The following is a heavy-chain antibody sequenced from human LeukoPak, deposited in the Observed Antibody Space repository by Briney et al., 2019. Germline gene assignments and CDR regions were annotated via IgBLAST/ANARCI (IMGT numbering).Heavy chain of an antibody. CDR1: GFTFSSYW. D-gene: IGHD2/OR15-2a*01. CDR3: AREWRSSEESPVHDRAFDI. CDR2: IKQDGSEK. Sequence: GGSLRLSCAASGFTFSSYWMSWVRQAPGKGLEWVANIKQDGSEKYYVDSVKGRFTISRDNARNSLYLQMNSLRAEDTAVYYCAREWRSSEESPVHDRAFDIWGQGTMVTVSS. V-gene: IGHV3-7*01. J-gene: IGHJ3*02.